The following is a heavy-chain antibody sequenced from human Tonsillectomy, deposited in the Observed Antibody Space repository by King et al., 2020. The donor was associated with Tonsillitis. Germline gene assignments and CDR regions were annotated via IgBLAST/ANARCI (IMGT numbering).Heavy chain of an antibody. V-gene: IGHV3-64D*06. CDR1: GFTFSSYA. CDR2: ISSNGGST. CDR3: VKFWDVRGKWELQVDY. J-gene: IGHJ4*02. Sequence: VQLVESGGGLVQPGGSLRLSCSASGFTFSSYAMHWVRQAPGKGLEYVSAISSNGGSTYYADSVKGRFTISRDNSKNTLYLQMSSLRAEDTAVYYCVKFWDVRGKWELQVDYWGQGTLVTVSS. D-gene: IGHD1-26*01.